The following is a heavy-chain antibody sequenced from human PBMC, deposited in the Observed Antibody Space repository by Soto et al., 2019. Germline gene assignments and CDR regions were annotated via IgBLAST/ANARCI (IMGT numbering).Heavy chain of an antibody. J-gene: IGHJ6*02. V-gene: IGHV3-7*01. CDR1: GFTFSTSW. CDR2: IKDDGSEE. D-gene: IGHD1-26*01. Sequence: LRLSCAASGFTFSTSWMSWVRQAPGKGLEWVANIKDDGSEEYYGDSVKGRITISRDNAKNSLYLQIISLRVEDTALYYCARVPGRIKTEGHGEYGLDVWGQGTTVTVSS. CDR3: ARVPGRIKTEGHGEYGLDV.